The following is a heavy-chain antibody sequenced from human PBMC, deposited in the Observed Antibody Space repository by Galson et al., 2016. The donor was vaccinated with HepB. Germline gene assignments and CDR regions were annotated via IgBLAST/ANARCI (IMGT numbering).Heavy chain of an antibody. CDR3: VKVAGAINSYFEH. CDR2: IYSGGST. J-gene: IGHJ4*02. CDR1: GFTVSSDY. D-gene: IGHD1-26*01. Sequence: SLRLSCAASGFTVSSDYMNWVRQAPGKGLEWVSVIYSGGSTYYADSVKGRFTISRDNSNNTLYLQMNSLRAEDTAVYYCVKVAGAINSYFEHWGQGTLVTVSS. V-gene: IGHV3-53*01.